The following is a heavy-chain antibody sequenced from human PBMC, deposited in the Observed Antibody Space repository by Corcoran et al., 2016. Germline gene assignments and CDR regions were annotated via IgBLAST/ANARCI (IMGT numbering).Heavy chain of an antibody. Sequence: QVQLVQSGAEVKKPGSSVKVSCKASGGTFRSYAISWVRQAPGQGLEWMGGIIPIFGTANYAQKFQGRVTITADESTSTAYMELSSLTSEDTAVYYCARAKTIFGVSEMSRDYYYGMDVWGQGTTVTVSS. J-gene: IGHJ6*02. V-gene: IGHV1-69*01. CDR2: IIPIFGTA. CDR1: GGTFRSYA. CDR3: ARAKTIFGVSEMSRDYYYGMDV. D-gene: IGHD3-3*01.